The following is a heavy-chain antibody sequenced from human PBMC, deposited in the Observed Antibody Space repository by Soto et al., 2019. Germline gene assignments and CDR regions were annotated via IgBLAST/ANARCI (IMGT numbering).Heavy chain of an antibody. Sequence: GASVKVSCKASGYTFTSYDINWVRQATGQGLEWMGWMNPNSGNTGYAQKFQGRVTMTRNTSISTAYMELSSLRSEDTAVYYCARGRVHYSNYVPASYYYYYMDVWGKGTTVTVSS. CDR2: MNPNSGNT. D-gene: IGHD4-4*01. CDR1: GYTFTSYD. CDR3: ARGRVHYSNYVPASYYYYYMDV. V-gene: IGHV1-8*01. J-gene: IGHJ6*03.